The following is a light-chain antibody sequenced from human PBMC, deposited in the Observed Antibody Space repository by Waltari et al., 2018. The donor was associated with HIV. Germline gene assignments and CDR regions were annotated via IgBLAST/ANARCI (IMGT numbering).Light chain of an antibody. CDR1: SSDVGSYNL. Sequence: QSALTQPASVSGSPGQSITLSCTGTSSDVGSYNLVSRYQHHPGKAPRLMIYEVNKRPSGVSHRFSGSKSGTTASLIISGLQAEDEATYHCSSYAGSNTLVFGGGTKLTVL. J-gene: IGLJ2*01. CDR2: EVN. CDR3: SSYAGSNTLV. V-gene: IGLV2-23*02.